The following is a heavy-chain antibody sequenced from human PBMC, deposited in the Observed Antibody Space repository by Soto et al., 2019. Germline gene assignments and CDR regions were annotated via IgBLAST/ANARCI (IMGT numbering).Heavy chain of an antibody. Sequence: SETLSLTCAVSGGSISRGCYSWSCIRQPPGKGLEWIGYIYHSGSTYYNPSLKSRVTISVDRSKNQFSLKLSSVTAADTAVYYCARVQGIAIFGVVPHQGWFDPWGQGTLVTVSS. D-gene: IGHD3-3*01. CDR2: IYHSGST. CDR1: GGSISRGCYS. J-gene: IGHJ5*02. CDR3: ARVQGIAIFGVVPHQGWFDP. V-gene: IGHV4-30-2*01.